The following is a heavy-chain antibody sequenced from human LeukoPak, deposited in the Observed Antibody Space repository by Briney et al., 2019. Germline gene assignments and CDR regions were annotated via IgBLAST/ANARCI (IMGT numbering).Heavy chain of an antibody. D-gene: IGHD1-26*01. V-gene: IGHV3-33*08. CDR1: GFTLTSYG. CDR3: ATDRNSGKYYDY. CDR2: IWYDGSNK. Sequence: GTSLRLSCAASGFTLTSYGMHWVRQAPGKGLEWVAVIWYDGSNKYYADSVKGRFTISRDNSKDTLYLQMNSLRAEDTAVYYCATDRNSGKYYDYWGQGTLVTVSS. J-gene: IGHJ4*02.